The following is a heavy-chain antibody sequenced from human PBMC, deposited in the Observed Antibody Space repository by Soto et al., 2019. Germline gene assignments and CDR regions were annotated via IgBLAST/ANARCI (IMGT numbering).Heavy chain of an antibody. Sequence: SVKVSCKASGGTFSSYTISWVRQAPGQGLEWMGRIIPILGIANYAQKFQGRVTITADKSTSTAYMELSSLRSEDTAVYYCARDRPPDIVATDFDYWGQGTLVTVSS. V-gene: IGHV1-69*04. CDR2: IIPILGIA. J-gene: IGHJ4*02. D-gene: IGHD5-12*01. CDR1: GGTFSSYT. CDR3: ARDRPPDIVATDFDY.